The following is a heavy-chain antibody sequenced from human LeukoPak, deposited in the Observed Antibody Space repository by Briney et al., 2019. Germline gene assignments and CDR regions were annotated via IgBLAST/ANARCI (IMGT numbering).Heavy chain of an antibody. CDR1: GFSFSNYA. D-gene: IGHD1-26*01. V-gene: IGHV3-23*01. CDR3: ARDSPWELLRNAFDI. J-gene: IGHJ3*02. Sequence: GGSLRLSCAASGFSFSNYAMSWVRQAPGRGLEWVSGISGSGDNTYYADSVKGRFTISRGNAKNSLYLQMNSLRAEDTAVYYCARDSPWELLRNAFDIWGQGTMVTVSS. CDR2: ISGSGDNT.